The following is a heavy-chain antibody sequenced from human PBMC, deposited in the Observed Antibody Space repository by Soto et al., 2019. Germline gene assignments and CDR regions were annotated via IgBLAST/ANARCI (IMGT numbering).Heavy chain of an antibody. Sequence: VKVSCKASGYTFTGYYMHWVRQAPGQGLEWMGWINPNSGGTNYAQKFQGWVTMTRDTSISTAYMELSRLRSDDTAVYYCARAPLYSSSSRAYGMDVWGQGTTVTVSS. CDR3: ARAPLYSSSSRAYGMDV. V-gene: IGHV1-2*04. J-gene: IGHJ6*02. CDR2: INPNSGGT. CDR1: GYTFTGYY. D-gene: IGHD6-6*01.